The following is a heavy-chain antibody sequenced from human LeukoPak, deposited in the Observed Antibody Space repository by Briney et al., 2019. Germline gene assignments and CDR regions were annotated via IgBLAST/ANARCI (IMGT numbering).Heavy chain of an antibody. D-gene: IGHD3-16*01. CDR2: ISSGGINI. CDR3: AKGRWGYYFDH. V-gene: IGHV3-48*01. J-gene: IGHJ4*02. Sequence: GGSLRLSCAASGVTFSNYNMNWVRQAPGKGLEWVSFISSGGINIYYADSVKGRFTIYRDNRQNSLYLQMNSLSAEDPALYYCAKGRWGYYFDHWAQGPLVPVPS. CDR1: GVTFSNYN.